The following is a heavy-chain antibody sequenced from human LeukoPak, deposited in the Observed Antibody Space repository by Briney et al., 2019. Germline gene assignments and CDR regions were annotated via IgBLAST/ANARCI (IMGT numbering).Heavy chain of an antibody. V-gene: IGHV3-48*03. J-gene: IGHJ5*02. CDR3: ARGLRASSAA. D-gene: IGHD2-15*01. CDR1: GFTFSNYE. Sequence: QPGGSLRLSCAASGFTFSNYEMNWVRQAPGKGLEWVSYISSTGNTINYADSVKGRFTISRDNAKNSPYLQMNSLRAEDTAIYYCARGLRASSAAWGQGTLVTVSS. CDR2: ISSTGNTI.